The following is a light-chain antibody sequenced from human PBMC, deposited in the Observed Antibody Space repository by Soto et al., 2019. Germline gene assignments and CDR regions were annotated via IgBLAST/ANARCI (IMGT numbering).Light chain of an antibody. CDR2: GAS. V-gene: IGKV3-20*01. Sequence: EIVLPQSPATPSWSPVERATLSCRASQSVSSYLAWYQQKPGQAPRLLIYGASSRATGIPDRFSGSGSGTDFTLTISRLEPEDFAVYYCQQYGSSPRITFGQGTRLEIK. J-gene: IGKJ5*01. CDR3: QQYGSSPRIT. CDR1: QSVSSY.